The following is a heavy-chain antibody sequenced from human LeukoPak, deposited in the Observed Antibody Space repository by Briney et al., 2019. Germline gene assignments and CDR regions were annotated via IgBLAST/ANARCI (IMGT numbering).Heavy chain of an antibody. CDR1: GITFSSYW. V-gene: IGHV3-74*01. J-gene: IGHJ4*02. D-gene: IGHD2-15*01. CDR2: INTQGTYT. CDR3: VIDLGDYNDF. Sequence: GGSPRLSCAVSGITFSSYWMHWVRQDPGRGLLWVSRINTQGTYTNYADSVKGRFTISRDNAKNTLYLQMGSLRADDTAVYYCVIDLGDYNDFWGQGTLVSVSS.